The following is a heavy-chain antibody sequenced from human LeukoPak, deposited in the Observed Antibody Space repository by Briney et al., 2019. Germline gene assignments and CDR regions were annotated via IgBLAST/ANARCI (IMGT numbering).Heavy chain of an antibody. J-gene: IGHJ6*03. CDR2: ISSSSSTI. V-gene: IGHV3-48*04. CDR3: ASTYYYYYMDV. Sequence: GGSLRLSCAVSGFTFSSYSMNCVRQAPGEGREWGSYISSSSSTIYYADSVKSRVTISRDNAKNPLYLQMTSLRAEDTAVYYCASTYYYYYMDVWGKGTTVTVSS. CDR1: GFTFSSYS.